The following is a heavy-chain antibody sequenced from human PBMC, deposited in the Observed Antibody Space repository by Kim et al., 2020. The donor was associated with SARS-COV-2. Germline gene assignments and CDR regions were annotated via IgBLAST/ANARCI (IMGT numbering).Heavy chain of an antibody. Sequence: SVKVSCKASGFTFTSSAMQWVRQARGQRLEWIGWIVVGSGNTNYAQKFQERVTITRDMSTSTAYMELSSLRSEDTAVYYCAAWLDCSGGSCYSGRFFDYWGQGTLVTVSS. V-gene: IGHV1-58*02. CDR3: AAWLDCSGGSCYSGRFFDY. D-gene: IGHD2-15*01. CDR1: GFTFTSSA. J-gene: IGHJ4*02. CDR2: IVVGSGNT.